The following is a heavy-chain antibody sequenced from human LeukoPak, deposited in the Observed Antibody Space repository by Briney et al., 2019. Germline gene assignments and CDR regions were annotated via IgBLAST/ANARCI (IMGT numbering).Heavy chain of an antibody. D-gene: IGHD5-18*01. CDR3: GKTTAGYSSGQKPAWPVDY. V-gene: IGHV3-23*01. J-gene: IGHJ4*02. CDR2: IFGSGGSP. CDR1: GFTFGSFD. Sequence: SGGSLRLSCEASGFTFGSFDMYWVRQAPGKGLDWIAGIFGSGGSPHYADSVKGRFTISRDNSKNTVYLQINSLRAEDTAVYYCGKTTAGYSSGQKPAWPVDYWGQGTLVTVSS.